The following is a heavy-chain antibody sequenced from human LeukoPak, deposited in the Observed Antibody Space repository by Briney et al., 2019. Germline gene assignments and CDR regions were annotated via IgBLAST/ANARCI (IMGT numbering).Heavy chain of an antibody. Sequence: SETLSLTCAVSGGSIKSNNWWSWVRQPPGKGLEWIGYIYYSGSTYYNPSLKSRVTISVDTSKNQFSLKLSSVTAADTAVYYCARGHEVFDPWGQGTLVTVSS. V-gene: IGHV4-30-4*01. J-gene: IGHJ5*02. CDR2: IYYSGST. CDR1: GGSIKSNNW. CDR3: ARGHEVFDP.